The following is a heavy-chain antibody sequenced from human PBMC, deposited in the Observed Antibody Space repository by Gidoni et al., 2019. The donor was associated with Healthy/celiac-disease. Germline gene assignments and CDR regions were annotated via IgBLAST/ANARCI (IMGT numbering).Heavy chain of an antibody. D-gene: IGHD3-3*01. CDR2: IKSKTDGGTT. CDR3: TTVWAGVAYDY. J-gene: IGHJ4*02. CDR1: AFTFSNAW. V-gene: IGHV3-15*01. Sequence: EVQLVESGGGLVKPGGSLRLSCAASAFTFSNAWMSWVRQAPGKGMEWVGRIKSKTDGGTTDYAAPVKGRFTISRDDSKNTLYLQMNSLKTEDTAVYYCTTVWAGVAYDYWGQGTLVTVSS.